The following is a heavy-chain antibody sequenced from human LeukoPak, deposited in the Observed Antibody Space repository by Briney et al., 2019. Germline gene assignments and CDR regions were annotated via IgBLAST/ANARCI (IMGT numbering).Heavy chain of an antibody. J-gene: IGHJ4*02. V-gene: IGHV4-59*01. Sequence: PSETLSLTCTVSGGSISSYYWSWIRQPPGKGLEWIGYIYYSGSTNYNPSLKSRVTISVDTSKNQFSLKLSSVTAADTAVYYCARLNPVAGTVADYWGQGTLVTVSS. D-gene: IGHD6-19*01. CDR2: IYYSGST. CDR1: GGSISSYY. CDR3: ARLNPVAGTVADY.